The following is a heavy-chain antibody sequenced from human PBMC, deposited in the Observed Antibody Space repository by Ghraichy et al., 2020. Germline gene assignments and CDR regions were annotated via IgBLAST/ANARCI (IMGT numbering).Heavy chain of an antibody. CDR2: IHTSGST. CDR1: GNSISSYY. Sequence: SETLSLTCTVSGNSISSYYWSWIRQPPGKGLEWIAYIHTSGSTNYNPSLKSRVTISVDMSKSQLSLKLRSVTAADTAVYYCARHWGTAGGSYPLDSWGQGTLVTVSS. J-gene: IGHJ4*02. CDR3: ARHWGTAGGSYPLDS. V-gene: IGHV4-4*09. D-gene: IGHD1-26*01.